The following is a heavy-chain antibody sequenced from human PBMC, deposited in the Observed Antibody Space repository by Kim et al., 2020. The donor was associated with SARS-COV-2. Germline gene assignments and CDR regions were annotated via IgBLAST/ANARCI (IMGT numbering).Heavy chain of an antibody. Sequence: ASVKVSCKASGYTFTSYYMHWVRQAPGQGLEWMGIINPSGGSTSYAQKFQGRVTMTRDTSTSTVYMELSSLRSEDTAVYYCARVQAVVVPAAMIAFDIWGQGTMVTVSS. CDR3: ARVQAVVVPAAMIAFDI. CDR1: GYTFTSYY. V-gene: IGHV1-46*01. J-gene: IGHJ3*02. CDR2: INPSGGST. D-gene: IGHD2-2*01.